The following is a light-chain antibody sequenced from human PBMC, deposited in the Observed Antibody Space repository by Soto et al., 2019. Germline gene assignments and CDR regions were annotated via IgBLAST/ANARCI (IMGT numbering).Light chain of an antibody. J-gene: IGLJ1*01. V-gene: IGLV2-18*02. CDR1: SSDVGNYNR. CDR2: EVS. Sequence: QSALTQPPSVSGSPGQSVTISCTGTSSDVGNYNRVSWYQQPPGTAPKLIIYEVSNRPSGVSNRFSGSKSGNTASLTISGLQAEDEADYYCSSYSRTSFYVFGTGTKVTVL. CDR3: SSYSRTSFYV.